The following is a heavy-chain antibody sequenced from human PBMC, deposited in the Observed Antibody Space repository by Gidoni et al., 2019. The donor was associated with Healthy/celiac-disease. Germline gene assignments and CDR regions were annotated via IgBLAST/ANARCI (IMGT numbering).Heavy chain of an antibody. CDR3: ARDRSLYIAAPPGY. Sequence: QVQLVESGGGVVQPGRSLRLSCAASGFTFSSYAMHWVRQAPGKGLEWVAVISYDGSNKYYADSVKGRFTISRDNSKNTLYLQMNSLRAEDTAVYYCARDRSLYIAAPPGYWGQGTLVTVSS. CDR2: ISYDGSNK. D-gene: IGHD6-6*01. J-gene: IGHJ4*02. CDR1: GFTFSSYA. V-gene: IGHV3-30-3*01.